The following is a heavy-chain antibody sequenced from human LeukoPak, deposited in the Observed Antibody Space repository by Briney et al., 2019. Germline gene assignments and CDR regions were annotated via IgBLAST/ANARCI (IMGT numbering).Heavy chain of an antibody. V-gene: IGHV1-46*01. CDR1: GYTFTSYY. CDR2: INPSGGST. CDR3: ARGLRITMIVVVTSFDY. J-gene: IGHJ4*02. D-gene: IGHD3-22*01. Sequence: GAPVKVSCKASGYTFTSYYMHWVRQAPGQGLEWMGIINPSGGSTSYAQKFQGRVTMTRDTSTSTVYMELSSLRSEDTAVYYCARGLRITMIVVVTSFDYWGQGTLVTVSS.